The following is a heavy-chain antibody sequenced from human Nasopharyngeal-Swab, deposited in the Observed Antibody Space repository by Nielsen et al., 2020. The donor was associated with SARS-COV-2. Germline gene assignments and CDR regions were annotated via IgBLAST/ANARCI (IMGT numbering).Heavy chain of an antibody. Sequence: SETLSLTCTVSGGSISSSSYYWGWIRQPPGKGLEWIGSIYHSGSTYYNPSLKSRVTISVDTSKNQFPLKLSSVTAADTAVYYCARQVVVETHNFDYWGQGTLVTVSS. CDR1: GGSISSSSYY. D-gene: IGHD2-21*01. CDR3: ARQVVVETHNFDY. J-gene: IGHJ4*02. CDR2: IYHSGST. V-gene: IGHV4-39*06.